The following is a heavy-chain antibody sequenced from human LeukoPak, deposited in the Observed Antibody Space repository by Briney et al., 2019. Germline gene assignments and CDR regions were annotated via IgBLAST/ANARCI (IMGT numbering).Heavy chain of an antibody. CDR2: IYYSGST. CDR3: ARAMVRGVLDAFDI. Sequence: SETLSLTCTVSGGSISSYYWSWIRQPPGKGLEWIGYIYYSGSTNYNPSLKSRVTISVDTSKNQFSLKLSSVTAAGTAVYYCARAMVRGVLDAFDIWGQGTMVTVSS. D-gene: IGHD3-10*01. J-gene: IGHJ3*02. V-gene: IGHV4-59*12. CDR1: GGSISSYY.